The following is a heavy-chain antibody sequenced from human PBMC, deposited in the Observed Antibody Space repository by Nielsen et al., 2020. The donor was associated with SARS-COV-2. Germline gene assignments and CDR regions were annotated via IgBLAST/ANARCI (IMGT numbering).Heavy chain of an antibody. CDR3: ARLGYSGYDWDWFDP. J-gene: IGHJ5*02. Sequence: SETLSLTCTVSGGPISSSSYYWGWIRQPPGKGLEWIGSIYYSGSTYYNPSLKSRVTISVDTSKNQFSLKLSSVTAADTAVYYCARLGYSGYDWDWFDPWGQGTLVTVSS. CDR2: IYYSGST. D-gene: IGHD5-12*01. CDR1: GGPISSSSYY. V-gene: IGHV4-39*01.